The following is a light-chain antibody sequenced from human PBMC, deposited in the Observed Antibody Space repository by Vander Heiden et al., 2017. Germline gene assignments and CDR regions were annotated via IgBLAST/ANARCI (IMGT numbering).Light chain of an antibody. CDR3: QQYNNWPPWT. J-gene: IGKJ1*01. Sequence: EIVMTQSPATLSVSPGESATLSCRASQTIYGKLAWYQQKPGQAPRLLIYSAATRAAGCPARFSGSGSGTEFTLTITSLQSEDFALYYCQQYNNWPPWTFGQGTKVEIK. CDR2: SAA. V-gene: IGKV3-15*01. CDR1: QTIYGK.